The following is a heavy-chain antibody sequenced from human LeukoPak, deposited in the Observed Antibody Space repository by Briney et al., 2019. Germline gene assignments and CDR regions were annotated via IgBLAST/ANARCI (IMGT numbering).Heavy chain of an antibody. D-gene: IGHD2-15*01. CDR3: ARGTLTYLYYYYYMDV. J-gene: IGHJ6*03. CDR2: INPNSGGT. V-gene: IGHV1-2*02. Sequence: ASVKVSCKASGYTFTGYYMHWERQAPGQGLEWMGWINPNSGGTNYAQKFQGRVTMTRDTSISTAYMELSRLRSDDTAVYYCARGTLTYLYYYYYMDVWGKGTTVTVSS. CDR1: GYTFTGYY.